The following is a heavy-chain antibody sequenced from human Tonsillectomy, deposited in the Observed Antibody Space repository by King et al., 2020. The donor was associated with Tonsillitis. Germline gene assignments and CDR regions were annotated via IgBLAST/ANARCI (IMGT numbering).Heavy chain of an antibody. CDR2: ISDDGSNK. J-gene: IGHJ4*02. CDR1: GFTFSSYG. Sequence: QLVQSGGGVVQPGRSLRLSCAASGFTFSSYGIHWVRQAPGKGLEWVAVISDDGSNKYCADSVKGRFTISRDNSKNTLYLQMNSLRAEDTAVYYCARDRDDYIFDYWGQGTLVTVSS. V-gene: IGHV3-33*05. D-gene: IGHD4/OR15-4a*01. CDR3: ARDRDDYIFDY.